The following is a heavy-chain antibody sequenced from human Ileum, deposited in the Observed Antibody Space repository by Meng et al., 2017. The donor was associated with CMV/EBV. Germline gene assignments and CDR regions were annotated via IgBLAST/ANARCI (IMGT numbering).Heavy chain of an antibody. Sequence: GGSLRLSCAVSGLTFSTYAMSWVRQAPGKGLEWVSGISAGGDSTYYADSVKGRSTISRDNSKNTLFLQMSSLRADDTAVYYCARLIPGIGGYWGQGTRVNFAS. CDR2: ISAGGDST. J-gene: IGHJ4*02. CDR3: ARLIPGIGGY. V-gene: IGHV3-23*01. CDR1: GLTFSTYA. D-gene: IGHD3-16*01.